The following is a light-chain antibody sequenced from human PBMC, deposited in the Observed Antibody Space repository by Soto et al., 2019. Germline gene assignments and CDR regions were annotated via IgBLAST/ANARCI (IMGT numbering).Light chain of an antibody. CDR2: EVS. CDR1: SSDVGGYNY. J-gene: IGLJ1*01. Sequence: QSVLTQPASVSGSPGQSITISCTGTSSDVGGYNYVSWYQQHPGKAPKLMIYEVSNRPSGVSNRFSGSKSGNTASLTISGLQAEDEADYYCSSYTSSSTGYVFGNGTKVTVL. CDR3: SSYTSSSTGYV. V-gene: IGLV2-14*01.